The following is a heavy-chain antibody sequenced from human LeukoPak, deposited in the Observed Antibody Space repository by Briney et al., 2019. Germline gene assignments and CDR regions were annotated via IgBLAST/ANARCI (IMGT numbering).Heavy chain of an antibody. D-gene: IGHD2-15*01. CDR3: ARVVVPGWFDP. V-gene: IGHV4-39*07. Sequence: SETLSLTCTVSGGSISSSSYYWGWIRQPPGKGLEWIGEINHSGSTNYNPSLKSRVTISVDTSNNQFSLKLSSVTAADTAVYYCARVVVPGWFDPWGQGTLVTVSS. CDR2: INHSGST. J-gene: IGHJ5*02. CDR1: GGSISSSSYY.